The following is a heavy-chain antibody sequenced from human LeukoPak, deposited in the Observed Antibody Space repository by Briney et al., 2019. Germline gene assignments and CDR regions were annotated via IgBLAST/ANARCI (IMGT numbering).Heavy chain of an antibody. CDR1: GFTFSSYA. J-gene: IGHJ4*02. D-gene: IGHD6-13*01. CDR3: AKGSTSWYAGPSDY. Sequence: PGGSLRLSCVASGFTFSSYAMSWVRQAPGKGPEWVSDISGSGGSTYYADSVKGRFTISRDNSKNTLYLQMNSLRAEDTAVYYCAKGSTSWYAGPSDYWGQGTLVTVSS. V-gene: IGHV3-23*01. CDR2: ISGSGGST.